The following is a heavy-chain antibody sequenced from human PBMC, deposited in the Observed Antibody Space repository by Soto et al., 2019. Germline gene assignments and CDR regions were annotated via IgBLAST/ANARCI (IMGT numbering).Heavy chain of an antibody. D-gene: IGHD3-22*01. CDR3: ASGYYYDSSGYWSGDFYYGMDV. CDR1: GGTLSSYA. J-gene: IGHJ6*02. V-gene: IGHV1-69*13. CDR2: IIPIFGTA. Sequence: SVKVSCKASGGTLSSYAISWVRQAPGQGLEWMGGIIPIFGTANYAQKFQGRVTITADESTSTAYMELSSLRSEDTAVYYCASGYYYDSSGYWSGDFYYGMDVWGQGTRVTV.